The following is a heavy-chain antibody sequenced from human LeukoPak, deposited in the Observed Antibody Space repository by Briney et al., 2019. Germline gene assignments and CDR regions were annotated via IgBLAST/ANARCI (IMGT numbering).Heavy chain of an antibody. CDR1: GYTFTTYA. CDR3: ARTRPGREDYYDSSGYYSRTFAGEYDY. D-gene: IGHD3-22*01. CDR2: INTNTGNP. Sequence: ASVKVSCKASGYTFTTYAMNWVRQAPGQGLEWMGWINTNTGNPTYAQGFTGRFVFSLDTSVSTAYLQISSLKAEDTAVYYCARTRPGREDYYDSSGYYSRTFAGEYDYWGQGTLVTVSS. J-gene: IGHJ4*02. V-gene: IGHV7-4-1*02.